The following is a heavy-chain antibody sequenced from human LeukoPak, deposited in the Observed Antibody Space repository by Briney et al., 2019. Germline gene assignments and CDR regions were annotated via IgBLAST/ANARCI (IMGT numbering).Heavy chain of an antibody. J-gene: IGHJ5*02. CDR3: ARRRYCSSTNCYGDWFDP. D-gene: IGHD2-2*01. CDR2: INSDGNST. Sequence: GGSLRLSCAASGFAFSNHWMHWVRQAPGKGLVWVSRINSDGNSTSYADSVKGRFTISRDNAKNTLYLQMNSLRAEDTAVYYCARRRYCSSTNCYGDWFDPWGQGTLVTVSS. V-gene: IGHV3-74*01. CDR1: GFAFSNHW.